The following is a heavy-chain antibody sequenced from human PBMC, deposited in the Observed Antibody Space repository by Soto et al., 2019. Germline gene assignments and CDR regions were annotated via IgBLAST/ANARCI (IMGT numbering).Heavy chain of an antibody. Sequence: QVQLVQSGAEVKKPGASVSVSCEASGYIFTDYYLHWVRQAPGQGLEYMGWINPNTGGTKYAQKFQGRVTMTRETLLLYWPTSDDTAVYYCARSLSTIGARLDYWGQGTLVTVSS. J-gene: IGHJ4*02. CDR2: INPNTGGT. CDR1: GYIFTDYY. CDR3: ARSLSTIGARLDY. D-gene: IGHD6-6*01. V-gene: IGHV1-2*02.